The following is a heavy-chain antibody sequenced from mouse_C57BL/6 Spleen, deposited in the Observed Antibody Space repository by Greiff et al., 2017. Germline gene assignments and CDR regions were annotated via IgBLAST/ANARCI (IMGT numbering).Heavy chain of an antibody. CDR2: IYPGDGDT. CDR3: ARDGNSAWFAY. Sequence: QVQLQQSGPELVKPGASVKISCKASGYAFSSSWMNWVKQRPGKGLEWIGRIYPGDGDTNYNGKFKGKATLTADKASSTAYMHLSSLNSEDSAVCFCARDGNSAWFAYWGQGTLVTVSA. J-gene: IGHJ3*01. CDR1: GYAFSSSW. V-gene: IGHV1-82*01. D-gene: IGHD2-1*01.